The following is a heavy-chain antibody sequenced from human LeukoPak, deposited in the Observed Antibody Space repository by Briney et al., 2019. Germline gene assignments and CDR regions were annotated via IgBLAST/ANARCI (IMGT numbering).Heavy chain of an antibody. V-gene: IGHV1-46*01. D-gene: IGHD1-26*01. CDR2: INPSGGST. Sequence: ASVKVSCKASGYTFTGYYMHWVRQAPGQGLEWMGVINPSGGSTSYAQKFQGRVTMTRDMSTSTDYMELSSLRSEDTAVYYCARDNSVGDYAWWFDPWGQGTLVTVPS. CDR3: ARDNSVGDYAWWFDP. CDR1: GYTFTGYY. J-gene: IGHJ5*02.